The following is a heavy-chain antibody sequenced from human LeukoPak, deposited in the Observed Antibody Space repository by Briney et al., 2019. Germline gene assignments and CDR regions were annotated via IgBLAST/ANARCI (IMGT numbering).Heavy chain of an antibody. V-gene: IGHV3-23*01. Sequence: GGSLRLSCAASGFTFSSYAMSWVRQAPGKGLEWVSAISGSGGSTYYADSVKGRFTISRDNSKNTLYLQMNSLRAEDTAVCYCANLPTIFGVVIIPDYWGQGTLVTVSS. CDR2: ISGSGGST. CDR1: GFTFSSYA. D-gene: IGHD3-3*01. J-gene: IGHJ4*02. CDR3: ANLPTIFGVVIIPDY.